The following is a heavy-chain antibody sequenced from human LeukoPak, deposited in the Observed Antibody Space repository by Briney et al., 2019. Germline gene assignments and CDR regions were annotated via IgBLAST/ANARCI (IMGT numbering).Heavy chain of an antibody. D-gene: IGHD6-19*01. CDR2: INPSGGST. Sequence: ASVKVSCKASGYTFTSYYMHWVRQAPGQGLEWMGIINPSGGSTSYAQKFQGRVTMTRDMSTSTVYMELSSLRAEDTAVYYCARDRSGKQWRGNKNYYYYMDVWGKGTTVTVSS. CDR3: ARDRSGKQWRGNKNYYYYMDV. V-gene: IGHV1-46*01. J-gene: IGHJ6*03. CDR1: GYTFTSYY.